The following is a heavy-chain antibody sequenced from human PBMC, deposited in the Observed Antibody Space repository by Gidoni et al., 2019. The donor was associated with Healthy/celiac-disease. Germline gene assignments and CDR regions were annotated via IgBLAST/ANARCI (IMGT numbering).Heavy chain of an antibody. J-gene: IGHJ6*02. CDR1: GGTFSSYA. D-gene: IGHD3-16*02. V-gene: IGHV1-69*01. CDR2: ITPIFGTA. Sequence: QAQLVQSGAEVKKPGTSVKGSCKASGGTFSSYAILCVRQAPGQGLEWMGGITPIFGTANYAQKFQGRVTITADESTSTAYMELSSLRSEDTAVYYCARVPRYYDYVWGSYRLESYYYYGMDVWGQGTTVTVSS. CDR3: ARVPRYYDYVWGSYRLESYYYYGMDV.